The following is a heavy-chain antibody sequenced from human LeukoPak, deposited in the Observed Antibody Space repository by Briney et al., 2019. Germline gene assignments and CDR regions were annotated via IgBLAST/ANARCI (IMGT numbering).Heavy chain of an antibody. CDR2: ISAYNGNT. V-gene: IGHV1-18*01. CDR1: GYTFTSYG. CDR3: ARDSIVVVPAALLY. Sequence: ASVKVSCKASGYTFTSYGISWVRQAPGQGLEWMGWISAYNGNTNYAQKLQGRVTMTTGTSTSTAYMELRSLRSDDTAVYYCARDSIVVVPAALLYWGQGTLVTVSS. D-gene: IGHD2-2*01. J-gene: IGHJ4*02.